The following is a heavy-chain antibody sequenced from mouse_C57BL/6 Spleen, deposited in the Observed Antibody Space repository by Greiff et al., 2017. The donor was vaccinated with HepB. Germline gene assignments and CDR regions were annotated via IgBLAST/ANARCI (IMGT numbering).Heavy chain of an antibody. D-gene: IGHD1-1*01. CDR1: GYTFTSYW. CDR2: IDPSDSYT. V-gene: IGHV1-69*01. J-gene: IGHJ2*01. Sequence: QVQLQQPGAELVMPGASVKLSCKASGYTFTSYWMHWVKQRPGQGLEWIGEIDPSDSYTNYNQKFKGMSTLTVDKSSSTAYMQLSSLTSEDSAVYYCARDGTVVPFDYWGQGTTLTVSS. CDR3: ARDGTVVPFDY.